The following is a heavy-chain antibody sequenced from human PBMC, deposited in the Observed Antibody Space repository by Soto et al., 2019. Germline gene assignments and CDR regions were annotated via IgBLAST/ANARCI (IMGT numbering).Heavy chain of an antibody. CDR1: GYTFTRYG. J-gene: IGHJ6*02. V-gene: IGHV1-18*01. D-gene: IGHD3-16*01. CDR3: AMVDVYVTPSPQDV. CDR2: INTYNGNT. Sequence: QVQLVQSGAEVKNPGASVKVSCKASGYTFTRYGIGWARQAPGQGLEWMGWINTYNGNTNYAQNVQGRVTLTTDTYTNTTYMELRSQRSNDTAIYYCAMVDVYVTPSPQDVWGQGTTVIVSS.